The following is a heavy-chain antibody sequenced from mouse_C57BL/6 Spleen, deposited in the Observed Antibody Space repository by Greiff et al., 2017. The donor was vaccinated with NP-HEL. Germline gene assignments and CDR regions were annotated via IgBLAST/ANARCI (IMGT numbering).Heavy chain of an antibody. J-gene: IGHJ2*01. CDR2: ISSGSGTI. Sequence: EVKLVESGGGLVKPGGSLKLSCAASGFTFSDYGMHWVRQAPEKGLEWVAYISSGSGTIYYADTVKGRFTISGDNAKNTLFLQMTSLRSEDTAMYYCARHGSYYFDDWGQGTTLTVSS. V-gene: IGHV5-17*01. D-gene: IGHD1-1*01. CDR3: ARHGSYYFDD. CDR1: GFTFSDYG.